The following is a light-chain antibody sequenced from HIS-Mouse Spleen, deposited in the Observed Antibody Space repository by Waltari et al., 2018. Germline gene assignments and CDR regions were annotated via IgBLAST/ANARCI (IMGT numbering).Light chain of an antibody. CDR2: DDS. Sequence: SYVLTQPPSVSVAPGKTARITCGGNNIGSKSVHWYQQKPGQAPVLVVYDDSDRPSGLHERFSGYKSGNRATLTISRVEAGDEADYYCQVWDSSSDHVVFGGGTKLTVL. CDR1: NIGSKS. J-gene: IGLJ2*01. CDR3: QVWDSSSDHVV. V-gene: IGLV3-21*03.